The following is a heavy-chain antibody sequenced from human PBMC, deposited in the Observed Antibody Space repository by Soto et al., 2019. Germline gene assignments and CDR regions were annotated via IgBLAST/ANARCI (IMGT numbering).Heavy chain of an antibody. CDR2: IYHTGIT. J-gene: IGHJ4*02. Sequence: PSETLSLTCAVSGYSITSGYFWGWIRQPPGKGLEWIGSIYHTGITYFNPSLKSRLTISIETSKNQFYLNLSSVNAADTAVYYCARRVVAPLADFDYWGQGNMVAVYS. CDR3: ARRVVAPLADFDY. D-gene: IGHD2-15*01. CDR1: GYSITSGYF. V-gene: IGHV4-38-2*01.